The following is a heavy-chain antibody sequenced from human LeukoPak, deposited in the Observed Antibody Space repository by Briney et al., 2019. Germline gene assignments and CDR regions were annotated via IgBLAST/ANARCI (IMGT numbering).Heavy chain of an antibody. CDR2: INHSGST. D-gene: IGHD3-3*01. CDR3: ARLYYDFWSGYYPSEYYYYMDV. J-gene: IGHJ6*03. CDR1: GGSFSGYY. V-gene: IGHV4-34*01. Sequence: PSETLSLTCAVYGGSFSGYYWSWIRQPPGKGLEWIGEINHSGSTNYNPSLKSRVTISVDTSKNQFSLKLSSVTAADTAVYYCARLYYDFWSGYYPSEYYYYMDVWGKGTTVTVSS.